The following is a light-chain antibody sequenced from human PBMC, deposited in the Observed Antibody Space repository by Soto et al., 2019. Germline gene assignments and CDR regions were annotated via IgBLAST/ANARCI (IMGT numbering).Light chain of an antibody. J-gene: IGKJ1*01. CDR1: HSVSNNY. V-gene: IGKV3-20*01. Sequence: EIVLTQSPGTLSLSPGERATLSCRASHSVSNNYLSWYQQKPGQAPRLLMFTSNRATGIPDRFSGSGSGTDFTLTISGLEPEDSAVYYCQQSGSFPWTFGQGTKVEI. CDR2: TS. CDR3: QQSGSFPWT.